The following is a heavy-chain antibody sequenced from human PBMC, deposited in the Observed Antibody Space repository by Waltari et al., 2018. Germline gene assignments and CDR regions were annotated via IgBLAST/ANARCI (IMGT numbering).Heavy chain of an antibody. Sequence: QLQLQESGPGLVKPSETLSLTCTVSGGSISSSSYYWGWIRQPPGKGLEWIGSIYYSGSTYYNPSLKSRVTISVDTSKNQFSLKLSSVTAADTAVYYCARRWGTGGAGWGQGTWSPSPQ. J-gene: IGHJ4*02. CDR1: GGSISSSSYY. CDR3: ARRWGTGGAG. CDR2: IYYSGST. V-gene: IGHV4-39*01. D-gene: IGHD7-27*01.